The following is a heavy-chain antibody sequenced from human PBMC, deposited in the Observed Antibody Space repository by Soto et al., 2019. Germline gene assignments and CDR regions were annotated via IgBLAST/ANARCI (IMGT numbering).Heavy chain of an antibody. J-gene: IGHJ4*01. CDR1: AGTFSSYA. D-gene: IGHD5-18*01. Sequence: QVQLVQSGAEVKKPGSSVKVSCKASAGTFSSYAISWVRQAPGQGLEWMGGIIPIFGTANYAQKFQGRATISADESTSTAYMDLSSPRSEDTAVYYWAKVGYSYGSFDYSGHGTLVTVSS. CDR2: IIPIFGTA. V-gene: IGHV1-69*12. CDR3: AKVGYSYGSFDY.